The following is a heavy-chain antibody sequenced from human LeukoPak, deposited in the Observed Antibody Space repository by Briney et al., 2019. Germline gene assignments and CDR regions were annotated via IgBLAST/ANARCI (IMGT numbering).Heavy chain of an antibody. CDR3: ATLVSTRYYFDY. CDR1: GGSISSSNW. CDR2: IYHSGST. D-gene: IGHD5/OR15-5a*01. Sequence: SETLSLTCAVSGGSISSSNWWSWVRQPPGKGLEWIGEIYHSGSTNYNPSLKSRVTISMDTSKNQFSLRLTSVTAADTAVYFCATLVSTRYYFDYWGQGTLVTVSS. V-gene: IGHV4-4*02. J-gene: IGHJ4*02.